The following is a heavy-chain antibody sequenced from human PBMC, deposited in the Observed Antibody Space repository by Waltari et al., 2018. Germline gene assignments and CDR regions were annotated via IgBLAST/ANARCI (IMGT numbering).Heavy chain of an antibody. CDR1: GGTFSSYA. D-gene: IGHD2-8*01. Sequence: QVQLVQSGAEVKKPGSSVKVSCKASGGTFSSYAISWVRQAPGQGPEWLGGIIPIFGTANYAQKFQGRVTITADESTSTAYMELSSLRSEDTAVYYCARVPYCTNGVCYSVYFDYWGQGTLVTVSS. CDR2: IIPIFGTA. V-gene: IGHV1-69*12. CDR3: ARVPYCTNGVCYSVYFDY. J-gene: IGHJ4*02.